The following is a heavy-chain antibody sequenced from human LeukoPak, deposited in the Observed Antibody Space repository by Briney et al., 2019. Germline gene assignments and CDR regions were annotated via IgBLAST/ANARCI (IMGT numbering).Heavy chain of an antibody. D-gene: IGHD2-2*01. CDR1: GYTFTRYY. V-gene: IGHV1-46*01. J-gene: IGHJ4*02. CDR3: AKLGRPFVVVPAASRGTTKPDLRGRDY. CDR2: INPSGGST. Sequence: ASVKVSCKASGYTFTRYYMHGVRQAPGQGLEWMGIINPSGGSTSYAQKFQGRVTMTRDTSTSTVYMELSSLRSEDTAVYYCAKLGRPFVVVPAASRGTTKPDLRGRDYWGQGTLVTVSS.